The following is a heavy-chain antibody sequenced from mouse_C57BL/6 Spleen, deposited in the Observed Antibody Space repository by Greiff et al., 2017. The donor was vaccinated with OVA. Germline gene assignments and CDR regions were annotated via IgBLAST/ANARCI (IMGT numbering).Heavy chain of an antibody. D-gene: IGHD2-3*01. J-gene: IGHJ4*01. CDR2: IYPGDGDT. CDR3: AIYDGYSYAMDY. V-gene: IGHV1-82*01. Sequence: QVQLQQSGPELVKPGASVKISCKASGYAFSSSWMNWVKQRPGKGLEWIGRIYPGDGDTNYNGKFKGKATLTADKSSSTAYMQLSSLTSEDSAVYFCAIYDGYSYAMDYWGQGTSVTVSS. CDR1: GYAFSSSW.